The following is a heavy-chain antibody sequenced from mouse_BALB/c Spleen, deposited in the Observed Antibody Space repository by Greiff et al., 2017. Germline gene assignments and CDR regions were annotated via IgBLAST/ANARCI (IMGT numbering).Heavy chain of an antibody. Sequence: QVQLKESGAELVRPGTSVKVSCKASGYAFTNYLIEWVKQRPGQGLEWIGVINPGSGGTNYNEKFKGKATLTADKSSSTAYMQLSSLTSDDSAVYFCARAPHYYGSSYWYFDVWGAGTTVTVSS. CDR3: ARAPHYYGSSYWYFDV. CDR1: GYAFTNYL. V-gene: IGHV1-54*03. J-gene: IGHJ1*01. D-gene: IGHD1-1*01. CDR2: INPGSGGT.